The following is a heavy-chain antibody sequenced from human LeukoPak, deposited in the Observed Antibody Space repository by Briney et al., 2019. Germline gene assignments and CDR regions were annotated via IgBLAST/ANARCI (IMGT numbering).Heavy chain of an antibody. CDR2: INPSGGST. Sequence: ASVKVSCKASGYTFTSYYMHWVRQAPGQGLEWMGIINPSGGSTSYAQKFQGRVTMTRDTSTSTVYMELCSLRSEDTAVYYCARGGLSWSGYYVSSWFDPWGQGTLVTVSS. CDR1: GYTFTSYY. J-gene: IGHJ5*02. V-gene: IGHV1-46*01. CDR3: ARGGLSWSGYYVSSWFDP. D-gene: IGHD3-3*01.